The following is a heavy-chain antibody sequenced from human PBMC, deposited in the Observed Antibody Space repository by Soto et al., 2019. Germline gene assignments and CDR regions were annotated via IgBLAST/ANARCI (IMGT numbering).Heavy chain of an antibody. Sequence: SETLSLTCTVSGGSINNHYWSWIRQPPGKGLEWIGYIYYSGTTNYNPSLKGRVTISVDTSKNQFSLNLTSLTAADTATYYCARESVTFGGVMGTRDFEIWGQGTMVTVSS. CDR3: ARESVTFGGVMGTRDFEI. J-gene: IGHJ3*02. D-gene: IGHD3-16*01. CDR2: IYYSGTT. V-gene: IGHV4-59*11. CDR1: GGSINNHY.